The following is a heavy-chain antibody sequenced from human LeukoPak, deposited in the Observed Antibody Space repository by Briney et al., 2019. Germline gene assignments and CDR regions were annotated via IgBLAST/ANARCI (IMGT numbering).Heavy chain of an antibody. CDR2: IYHSGST. CDR3: ARTSGSYSDLAFDI. Sequence: PSETLSLTCAVSGGSISSSNWWSWVRQPPGKGLEWIGEIYHSGSTNYNPSLKSRVTISVDKSKNQFSLKLSSVTAADTAVYYCARTSGSYSDLAFDIWGQGTMVTVSS. V-gene: IGHV4-4*02. CDR1: GGSISSSNW. J-gene: IGHJ3*02. D-gene: IGHD1-26*01.